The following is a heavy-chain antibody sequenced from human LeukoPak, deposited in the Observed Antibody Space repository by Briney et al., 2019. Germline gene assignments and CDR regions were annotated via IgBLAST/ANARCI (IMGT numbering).Heavy chain of an antibody. V-gene: IGHV4-31*03. J-gene: IGHJ5*02. D-gene: IGHD3-3*01. CDR3: ARVAIRFLEWLFFDP. CDR2: IYYSGST. Sequence: SETLSLTCTVSGGSISSGGYYWSWLRQHPGKGLEWIGYIYYSGSTYYNPSLKSRVTISVDTSKNQFSLKLSSVTAADTAVYYCARVAIRFLEWLFFDPWGQGTLVTVSS. CDR1: GGSISSGGYY.